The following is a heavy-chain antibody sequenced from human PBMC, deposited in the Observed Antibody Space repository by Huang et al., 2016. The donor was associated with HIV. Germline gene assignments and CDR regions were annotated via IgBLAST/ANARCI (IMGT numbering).Heavy chain of an antibody. CDR2: INHAGVT. Sequence: QVQLEQWGAGLLKPSETLSLTCVVYGGSFSGYFWNWIRQSPGKGLGWIGQINHAGVTDYNPSLKCRATISVDTSKNQFSLKLTSVTAADTAIYYCAREIMISFGGPFDSWGHGNLVTVSS. J-gene: IGHJ5*01. V-gene: IGHV4-34*02. CDR1: GGSFSGYF. CDR3: AREIMISFGGPFDS. D-gene: IGHD3-16*01.